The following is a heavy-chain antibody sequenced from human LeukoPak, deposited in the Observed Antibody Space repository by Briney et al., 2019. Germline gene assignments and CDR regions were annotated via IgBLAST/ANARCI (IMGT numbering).Heavy chain of an antibody. CDR3: ARGASRYSSGWIDFDY. V-gene: IGHV1-2*02. CDR1: GYSFTGFY. D-gene: IGHD6-19*01. CDR2: INPNSGGT. Sequence: ASVKVSCKASGYSFTGFYIHWVRQAPGQGLEWMGWINPNSGGTNYAQKFQGRVTMTRDTSISTAYMELSRLRSDDTAVYYCARGASRYSSGWIDFDYWGQGTLVTVSS. J-gene: IGHJ4*02.